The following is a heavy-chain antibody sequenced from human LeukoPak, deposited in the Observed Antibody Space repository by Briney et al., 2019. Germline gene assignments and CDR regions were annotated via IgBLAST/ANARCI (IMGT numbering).Heavy chain of an antibody. Sequence: PSETLSLTCTVSGGSISSGDYYWSWIRQPPGKGLEWIGYIYYSGSTYYSPSLKSRVTISVDTSKNQFSLKLSSVTAADTAVYYCARVATIFGGAFDIWGQGTMVTVSS. CDR2: IYYSGST. CDR3: ARVATIFGGAFDI. CDR1: GGSISSGDYY. J-gene: IGHJ3*02. D-gene: IGHD3-9*01. V-gene: IGHV4-30-4*01.